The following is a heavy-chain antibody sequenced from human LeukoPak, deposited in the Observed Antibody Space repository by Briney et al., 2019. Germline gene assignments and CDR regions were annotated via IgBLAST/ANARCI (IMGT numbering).Heavy chain of an antibody. CDR1: GLSFSSYW. CDR2: IKQDGSDK. D-gene: IGHD2-8*02. V-gene: IGHV3-7*03. Sequence: GGSLRLSCTASGLSFSSYWLTWVRQAPGKGLEWVANIKQDGSDKNYVASVKGRLTISRNATTNSLYLQMNRLRDEDTAVYQCVSRRCTATACLAASFHCFDYWGQGTLVTVSS. J-gene: IGHJ4*02. CDR3: VSRRCTATACLAASFHCFDY.